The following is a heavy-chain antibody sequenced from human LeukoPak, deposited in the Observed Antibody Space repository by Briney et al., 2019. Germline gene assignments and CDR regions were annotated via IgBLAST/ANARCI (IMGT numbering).Heavy chain of an antibody. D-gene: IGHD2-2*01. V-gene: IGHV3-48*01. Sequence: PGGSLRLSCAASGFTFSSYSMNWVRQAPGKGLEWVSYISSSSSTIYYADSVKGRFTISRDNAKNSLYQQMNSLRAEGTAVYYCARDGGYCSSTSCYPIPFDYWGQGALVTVSS. CDR3: ARDGGYCSSTSCYPIPFDY. J-gene: IGHJ4*02. CDR2: ISSSSSTI. CDR1: GFTFSSYS.